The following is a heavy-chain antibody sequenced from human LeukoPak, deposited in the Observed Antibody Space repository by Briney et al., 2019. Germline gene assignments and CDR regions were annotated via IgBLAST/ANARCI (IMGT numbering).Heavy chain of an antibody. J-gene: IGHJ4*02. CDR2: ISAYNGNT. CDR1: GYTFTSYG. CDR3: ARDRLSDYGDYDFDY. Sequence: GASVKVSCKASGYTFTSYGISWVRQAPGQGLEWMGWISAYNGNTNYAQKLQGRVTMTTDTSTSTAYMELRSLRSDDTAVYYCARDRLSDYGDYDFDYWGQGTLVTVSS. V-gene: IGHV1-18*01. D-gene: IGHD4-17*01.